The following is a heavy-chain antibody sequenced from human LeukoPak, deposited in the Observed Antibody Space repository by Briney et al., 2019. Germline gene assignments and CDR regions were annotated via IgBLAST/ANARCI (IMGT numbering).Heavy chain of an antibody. CDR2: IVVGSGNT. Sequence: SVKVSXKASGFTFTSSAMQWVRQARGQRLEWIGWIVVGSGNTNYAQKFQERVTITRDMSTSTAYMELSSLRSEDTAVYYCAAGMKYCSGGSCYDAFDIWGQGIMVTVSS. V-gene: IGHV1-58*02. D-gene: IGHD2-15*01. CDR3: AAGMKYCSGGSCYDAFDI. CDR1: GFTFTSSA. J-gene: IGHJ3*02.